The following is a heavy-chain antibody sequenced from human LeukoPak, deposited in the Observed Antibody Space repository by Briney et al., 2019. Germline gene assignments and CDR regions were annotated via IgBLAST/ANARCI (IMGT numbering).Heavy chain of an antibody. CDR3: AKGPSFGELYPHFDY. CDR2: IRSDGSNK. V-gene: IGHV3-30*02. D-gene: IGHD3-10*01. CDR1: GFTFSSYG. Sequence: GGSLRLSCAASGFTFSSYGMHWVRQAPGKGLEWVAFIRSDGSNKYYADSVRGRFTISRDNSKNTLYLQMNSLRAEDTAVYYCAKGPSFGELYPHFDYWGQGTLVTVSS. J-gene: IGHJ4*02.